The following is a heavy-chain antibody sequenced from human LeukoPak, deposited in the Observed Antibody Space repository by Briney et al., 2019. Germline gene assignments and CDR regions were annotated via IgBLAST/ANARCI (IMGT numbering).Heavy chain of an antibody. V-gene: IGHV3-21*01. CDR2: ISSSSSYI. CDR1: GFTFSSYS. CDR3: ARDHYYDSSGYYYYGPFDY. D-gene: IGHD3-22*01. Sequence: GGSLRLSCAASGFTFSSYSMNWVRQAPGKGLEWVSSISSSSSYIYYADSVKGRFTISRDNAKNSLYLQMSSLRAEDTAVYYCARDHYYDSSGYYYYGPFDYWGQGTLVTVSS. J-gene: IGHJ4*02.